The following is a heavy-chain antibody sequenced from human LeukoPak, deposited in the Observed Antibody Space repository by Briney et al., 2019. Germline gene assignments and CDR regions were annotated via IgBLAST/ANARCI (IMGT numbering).Heavy chain of an antibody. CDR2: ISYDGSNK. CDR1: GFTFSSYA. CDR3: ARDRETRQQLVWRLPDY. J-gene: IGHJ4*02. D-gene: IGHD6-13*01. Sequence: GGSLRLSCAASGFTFSSYAMHWVRQAPGKGLEWVAVISYDGSNKYYADSVKGRFTISRDNSKNTLYLQMNSLRAEDTAVYYCARDRETRQQLVWRLPDYWGQGTPVTVSS. V-gene: IGHV3-30-3*01.